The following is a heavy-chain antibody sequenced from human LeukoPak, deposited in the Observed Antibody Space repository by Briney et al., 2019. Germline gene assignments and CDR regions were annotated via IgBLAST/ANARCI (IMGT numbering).Heavy chain of an antibody. V-gene: IGHV3-15*01. CDR2: IKSKTDGGTT. CDR3: TTVLIDYYDSTGYYSFDY. CDR1: GFTFSNAW. Sequence: GGSLRLSRAASGFTFSNAWMSWVRQAPGKGLEWVGRIKSKTDGGTTDYAAPVKGRFTISRDDSTNTLYLQMNSLKTEDTAVYYCTTVLIDYYDSTGYYSFDYWGQGTLVTVSS. J-gene: IGHJ4*02. D-gene: IGHD3-22*01.